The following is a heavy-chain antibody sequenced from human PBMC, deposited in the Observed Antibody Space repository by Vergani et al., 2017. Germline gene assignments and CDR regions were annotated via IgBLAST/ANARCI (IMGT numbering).Heavy chain of an antibody. CDR2: IYYSGST. D-gene: IGHD2-2*01. V-gene: IGHV4-59*01. CDR1: GGSISTNS. Sequence: QVQLQESGPGLVKPSETLSLTCTVSGGSISTNSWSWIRQPPGKGLEWIGYIYYSGSTNYNPSLKSRVTISVDTSKNQFSLKLSSVTAADTAVYYCARAPAAPRGFRFFDYWGQGTLVTVSS. J-gene: IGHJ4*02. CDR3: ARAPAAPRGFRFFDY.